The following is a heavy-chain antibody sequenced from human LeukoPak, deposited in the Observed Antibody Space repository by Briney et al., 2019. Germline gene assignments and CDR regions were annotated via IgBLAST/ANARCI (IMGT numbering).Heavy chain of an antibody. CDR3: ARENYYDSSGYSPYDAFDI. Sequence: PSETLSLTCAVYGGSFSGYYWSWIRQPPGKGLEWIGEINHSGSTNYNPSLKSRVTISVDTPKNQFSLKLSSVTAADTAVYYCARENYYDSSGYSPYDAFDIWGQGTMVTVSS. J-gene: IGHJ3*02. D-gene: IGHD3-22*01. CDR2: INHSGST. CDR1: GGSFSGYY. V-gene: IGHV4-34*01.